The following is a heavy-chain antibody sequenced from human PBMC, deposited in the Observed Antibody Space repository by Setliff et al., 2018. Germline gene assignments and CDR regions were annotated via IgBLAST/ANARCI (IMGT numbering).Heavy chain of an antibody. CDR2: IYYSGST. J-gene: IGHJ6*03. V-gene: IGHV4-39*01. Sequence: SETLSLTCTVSGGSICSSSYYWGWIRQPPGKGLEWIGSIYYSGSTYYNPSLKSRVTISVDTSKNQFSLKLSSVTAADTAVYYCARQGCSGGSCYSPWYYYYYMDVWGKGTTVTVSS. CDR1: GGSICSSSYY. D-gene: IGHD2-15*01. CDR3: ARQGCSGGSCYSPWYYYYYMDV.